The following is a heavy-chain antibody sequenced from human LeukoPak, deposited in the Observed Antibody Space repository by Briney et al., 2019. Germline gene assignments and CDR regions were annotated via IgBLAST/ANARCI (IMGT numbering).Heavy chain of an antibody. CDR3: AREMVRGVISYYYYGMDV. D-gene: IGHD3-10*01. V-gene: IGHV3-30-3*01. CDR2: ISYDGSNK. CDR1: GFTFSSYA. Sequence: PGGSLRLSCAASGFTFSSYAMHWVRQAPGKGLEWVAVISYDGSNKYYADSVKGRFTISRDNSKNTLYLQMNSLRAEDTAVYYCAREMVRGVISYYYYGMDVWGQGTTVTVSS. J-gene: IGHJ6*02.